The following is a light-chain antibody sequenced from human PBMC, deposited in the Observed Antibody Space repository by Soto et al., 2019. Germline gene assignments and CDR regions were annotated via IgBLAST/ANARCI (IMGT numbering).Light chain of an antibody. Sequence: DIQMTQSPSTLSASVGDRVSINCRASQSISAWLAWYQQKPGKAPKLLIYEASSLQSGVPSRFSGSGSGTEFTLSISSLQPDDFATYYCQHYNVYPWTFGQGTKVDI. CDR3: QHYNVYPWT. CDR2: EAS. V-gene: IGKV1-5*03. J-gene: IGKJ1*01. CDR1: QSISAW.